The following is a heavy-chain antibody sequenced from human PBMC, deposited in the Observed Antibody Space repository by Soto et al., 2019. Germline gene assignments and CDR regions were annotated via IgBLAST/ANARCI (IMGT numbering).Heavy chain of an antibody. J-gene: IGHJ6*03. CDR3: ARQAGAFGYYMDV. CDR2: IYYTGST. D-gene: IGHD3-16*01. Sequence: SETLSLTCTVSSGSISSSYYYWGWIRPPPGKGLEWIGAIYYTGSTYYNPPLQSRVTISVDTSKNQFSLKMSSVTAADTAVYFCARQAGAFGYYMDVWGKGATVTVSS. CDR1: SGSISSSYYY. V-gene: IGHV4-39*01.